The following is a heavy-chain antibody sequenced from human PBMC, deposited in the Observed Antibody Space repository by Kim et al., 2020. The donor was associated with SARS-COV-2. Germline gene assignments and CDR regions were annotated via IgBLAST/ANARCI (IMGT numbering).Heavy chain of an antibody. CDR3: AGTQNYYDSSGYYYGFDY. CDR2: IYYSGST. V-gene: IGHV4-59*13. D-gene: IGHD3-22*01. Sequence: SETLSLTCTVSGGSISSYYWSWIRQPPGKGLEWIGYIYYSGSTNYKPSLKSRVTISVDTSKNQFSLKLSSVTAADTAVYYCAGTQNYYDSSGYYYGFDY. J-gene: IGHJ4*01. CDR1: GGSISSYY.